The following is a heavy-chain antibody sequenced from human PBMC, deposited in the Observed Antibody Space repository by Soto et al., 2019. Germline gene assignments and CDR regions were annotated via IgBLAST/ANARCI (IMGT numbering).Heavy chain of an antibody. CDR2: IYYSGST. V-gene: IGHV4-59*01. J-gene: IGHJ4*02. CDR1: GGSISSYY. D-gene: IGHD1-26*01. CDR3: ERGRYGRPFDY. Sequence: SETLSLTCTVSGGSISSYYWSWIRQPPGKGLEWIGYIYYSGSTNYNPSLKSRVTISVDTSKNQFSLKLSSVTAADTAVYYCERGRYGRPFDYWGQGTLVTVYS.